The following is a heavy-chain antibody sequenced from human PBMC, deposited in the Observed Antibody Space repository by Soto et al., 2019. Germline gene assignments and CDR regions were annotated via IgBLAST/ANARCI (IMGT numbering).Heavy chain of an antibody. V-gene: IGHV2-26*01. CDR3: ARTPRAADYFDY. CDR2: IFSNDEK. J-gene: IGHJ4*02. D-gene: IGHD6-13*01. Sequence: WLAHIFSNDEKSYSTSLKSRLTISKDTSKSQVVLTMTNIDPVDTATYYCARTPRAADYFDYWGQGTLVTVSS.